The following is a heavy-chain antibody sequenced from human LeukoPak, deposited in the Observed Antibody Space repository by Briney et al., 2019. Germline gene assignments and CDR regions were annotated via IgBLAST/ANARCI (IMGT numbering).Heavy chain of an antibody. Sequence: QPGRSLRLSCAASGFTFSSYGMHWVRQAPGKGLEWVAAISHDGSNKYYADSAKGRFTISRDNSKNTLYLQMNSLRAEDTAVYNCAKDGYDGSGAYIDYWGQGTLVTVSS. CDR3: AKDGYDGSGAYIDY. D-gene: IGHD3-22*01. CDR1: GFTFSSYG. CDR2: ISHDGSNK. J-gene: IGHJ4*02. V-gene: IGHV3-30*18.